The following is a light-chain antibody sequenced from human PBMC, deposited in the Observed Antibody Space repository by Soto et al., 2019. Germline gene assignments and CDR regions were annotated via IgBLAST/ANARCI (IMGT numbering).Light chain of an antibody. Sequence: DIQMTQSPSTLSASVGDIVTITCRASQSINSRLAWYQQKPGKAPKLLIYKASSLESGVPSRFSGSGSGTEFTLTISSLQPDDFATYYCQQYNSYWTFGQGTKVDI. V-gene: IGKV1-5*03. CDR3: QQYNSYWT. CDR1: QSINSR. J-gene: IGKJ1*01. CDR2: KAS.